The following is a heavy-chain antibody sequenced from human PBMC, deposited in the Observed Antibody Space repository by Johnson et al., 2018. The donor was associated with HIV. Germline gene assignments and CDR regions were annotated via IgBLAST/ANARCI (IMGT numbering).Heavy chain of an antibody. CDR1: GFTFSREN. V-gene: IGHV3-48*04. Sequence: VQLVESGGGVVQPGMSLRLSYADSGFTFSRENMHWVRQAPGMGLEWVSYISSSGSTIYYADSVKGRFTISRDNAKNSLYLQMNSLRAEDTAFYYCARLPSGYSRDAFHIWGQGTMVTVSS. CDR3: ARLPSGYSRDAFHI. D-gene: IGHD5-18*01. J-gene: IGHJ3*02. CDR2: ISSSGSTI.